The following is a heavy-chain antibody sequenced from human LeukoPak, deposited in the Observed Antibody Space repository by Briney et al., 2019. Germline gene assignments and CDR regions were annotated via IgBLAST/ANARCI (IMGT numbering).Heavy chain of an antibody. V-gene: IGHV3-23*01. D-gene: IGHD3-22*01. CDR2: LSGSGVDT. J-gene: IGHJ5*01. CDR1: GLTFCNYP. CDR3: AKTMWEQNGYYYDS. Sequence: GGSLRLSCAASGLTFCNYPMSWVRQAPGEGLEWGSVLSGSGVDTAAAKSVNGRFTISRDNSRNTLFLQMNGLRAEDTAVYYCAKTMWEQNGYYYDSWGQGTLVTVSS.